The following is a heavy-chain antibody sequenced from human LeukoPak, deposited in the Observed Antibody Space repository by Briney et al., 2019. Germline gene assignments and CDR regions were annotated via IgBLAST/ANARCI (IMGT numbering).Heavy chain of an antibody. CDR1: GGSISSYY. CDR3: ARGVYYDILTGYYYFDY. Sequence: PSETLSLTCTVSGGSISSYYRSWIRQPPGKGLEWIGYIYYSGSTNYNPSLKSRVTISVDTSKNQFSLKLSSVTAADTAVYYCARGVYYDILTGYYYFDYWGQGTLATVSS. J-gene: IGHJ4*02. D-gene: IGHD3-9*01. V-gene: IGHV4-59*01. CDR2: IYYSGST.